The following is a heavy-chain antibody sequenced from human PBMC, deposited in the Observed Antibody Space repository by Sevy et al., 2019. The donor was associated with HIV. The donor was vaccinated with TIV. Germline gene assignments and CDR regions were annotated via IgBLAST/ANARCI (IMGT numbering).Heavy chain of an antibody. CDR1: GGSLSGYY. CDR2: INHSGST. CDR3: ARGGPQTTSYYYDGMDV. D-gene: IGHD1-7*01. J-gene: IGHJ6*02. V-gene: IGHV4-34*01. Sequence: SETLSLTCTVYGGSLSGYYWTWIRQPPGKGLELIGEINHSGSTNYNPSLKSRVTISVDTSKNHFSLKFTSLTAADTAAYYCARGGPQTTSYYYDGMDVWGQGTTVTVSS.